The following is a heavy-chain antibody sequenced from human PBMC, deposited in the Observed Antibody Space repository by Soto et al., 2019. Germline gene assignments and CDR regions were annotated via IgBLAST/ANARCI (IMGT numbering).Heavy chain of an antibody. CDR2: IIPIFGTA. Sequence: ASVKVSCKASGGTFSSYAISWVRQAPGQGLEWMGGIIPIFGTANYAQKFQGRVTITADESMSTAYMELSSLRSEDTAVYYCARIKSVSLVVVADAFDIWGQGTMVTVSS. J-gene: IGHJ3*02. V-gene: IGHV1-69*13. D-gene: IGHD2-15*01. CDR1: GGTFSSYA. CDR3: ARIKSVSLVVVADAFDI.